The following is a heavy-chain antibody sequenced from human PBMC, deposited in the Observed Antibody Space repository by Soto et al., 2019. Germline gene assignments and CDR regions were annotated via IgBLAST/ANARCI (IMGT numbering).Heavy chain of an antibody. V-gene: IGHV4-59*08. D-gene: IGHD5-18*01. Sequence: QVQLQESGPGLVKPSETLSLTCTVSGGSISSYYWSWIRQPPGKGLEWIGYIYYSGSTNYNPSLKSRVTISVDTSKNQFSLKLSSVIAADTAAYYCARRYGSCFDYWGQGTLVTVSS. CDR2: IYYSGST. CDR3: ARRYGSCFDY. J-gene: IGHJ4*02. CDR1: GGSISSYY.